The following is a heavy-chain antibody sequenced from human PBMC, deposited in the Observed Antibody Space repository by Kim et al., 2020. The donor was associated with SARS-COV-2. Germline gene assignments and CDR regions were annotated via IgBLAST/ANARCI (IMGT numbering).Heavy chain of an antibody. Sequence: GGSLRLSCAASGFTFSSYAMSWVRQAPGKGLEWVSAISGSGGSTYYADSVKGRFTISRDNSKNTLYLQMNSLRAEDTAVYYCAKMATTRVFDYYGMDVWGQGTTVTVSS. V-gene: IGHV3-23*01. J-gene: IGHJ6*02. CDR3: AKMATTRVFDYYGMDV. D-gene: IGHD4-17*01. CDR1: GFTFSSYA. CDR2: ISGSGGST.